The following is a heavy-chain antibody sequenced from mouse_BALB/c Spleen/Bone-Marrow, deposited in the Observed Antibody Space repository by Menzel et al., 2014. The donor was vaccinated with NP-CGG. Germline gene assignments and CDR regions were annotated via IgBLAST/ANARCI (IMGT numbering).Heavy chain of an antibody. CDR1: GYSFTGYF. J-gene: IGHJ1*01. V-gene: IGHV1-20*02. D-gene: IGHD1-1*01. CDR2: INPYNGDS. Sequence: EVQLVESGPELVKPGASVKISCKASGYSFTGYFMNWVIQSHGKSLEWIGRINPYNGDSFYNQKFKGKATLTVDKSSSTAHMELRSLASEDPAVYYCARVTTDWYFDVWGAGTTVTVSS. CDR3: ARVTTDWYFDV.